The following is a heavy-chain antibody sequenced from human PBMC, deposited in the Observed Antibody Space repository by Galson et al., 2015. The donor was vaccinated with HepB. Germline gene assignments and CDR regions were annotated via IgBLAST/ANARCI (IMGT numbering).Heavy chain of an antibody. J-gene: IGHJ5*02. CDR3: ARRIAVAGTGSGRFDP. CDR2: IIPIFGTA. D-gene: IGHD6-19*01. CDR1: GGTFSSYA. V-gene: IGHV1-69*13. Sequence: SVKVSCKASGGTFSSYAISWVRQAPGQGLEWMGGIIPIFGTANYAQKFQGRVTITADESTSTAYMELSSLRSEDTAVYYCARRIAVAGTGSGRFDPWGQGTLVTVSS.